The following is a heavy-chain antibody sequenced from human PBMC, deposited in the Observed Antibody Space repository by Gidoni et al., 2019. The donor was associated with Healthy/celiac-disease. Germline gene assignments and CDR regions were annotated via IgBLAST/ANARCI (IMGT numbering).Heavy chain of an antibody. CDR2: IRSKAYGGTT. J-gene: IGHJ4*02. CDR1: GFTFGDYA. D-gene: IGHD3-22*01. V-gene: IGHV3-49*03. Sequence: EVQLVESGGGLVQPGRSLRLSCTASGFTFGDYAMIWFLQAPGKGLAWVGFIRSKAYGGTTEYAASVKGRFTISRDDSKSIAYLQMNSLKTEDTAVYYCTRVPLVPHYYDSSGYSPPDYWGQGTLVTVSS. CDR3: TRVPLVPHYYDSSGYSPPDY.